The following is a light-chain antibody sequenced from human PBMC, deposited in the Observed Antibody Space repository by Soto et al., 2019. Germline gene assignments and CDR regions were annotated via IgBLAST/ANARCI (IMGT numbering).Light chain of an antibody. V-gene: IGKV2-30*01. CDR3: MQGTHWPIT. CDR2: KVS. J-gene: IGKJ5*01. CDR1: QSLLYSDGNTF. Sequence: DVVMTQSPLSLAVTPGQPASISCRSSQSLLYSDGNTFLSWSQQRPGQSPRRLISKVSNRDSGVPARFSGSGSGTDLPLKISRVEAEDVGVYYCMQGTHWPITFGQGTRLEIK.